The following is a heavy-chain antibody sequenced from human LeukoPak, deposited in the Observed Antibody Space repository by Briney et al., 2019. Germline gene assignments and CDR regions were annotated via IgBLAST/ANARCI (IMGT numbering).Heavy chain of an antibody. CDR3: AKDGQKMGSSDY. D-gene: IGHD2-8*01. J-gene: IGHJ4*02. V-gene: IGHV3-30*02. Sequence: GGSLRLSCAAYGFTFSSYSMSWVRQAPGKGLEWVAFIRHDATLTYYGGSVKGRFTISRDNAKNTLYLQMDSPRAEDTAVYYCAKDGQKMGSSDYWGQGTLVTVST. CDR1: GFTFSSYS. CDR2: IRHDATLT.